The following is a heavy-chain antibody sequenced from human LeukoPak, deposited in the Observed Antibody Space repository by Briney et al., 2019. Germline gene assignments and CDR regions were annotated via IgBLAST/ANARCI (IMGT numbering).Heavy chain of an antibody. Sequence: SETLSLTCAVYGGSFSGYYWSWIRQPPGKGLEWIGEINHSGSTNYNPSLKSRVTISVDTSKNQFSLKLSSVTAADTAVYYCARGGGYCSGGSCDNWFDPWGQGTLVTVSS. J-gene: IGHJ5*02. V-gene: IGHV4-34*01. D-gene: IGHD2-15*01. CDR2: INHSGST. CDR3: ARGGGYCSGGSCDNWFDP. CDR1: GGSFSGYY.